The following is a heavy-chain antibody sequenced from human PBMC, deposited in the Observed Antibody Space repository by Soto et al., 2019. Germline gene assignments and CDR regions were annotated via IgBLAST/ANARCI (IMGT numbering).Heavy chain of an antibody. CDR3: AKGPYRSHYYYYYGTDV. D-gene: IGHD2-15*01. Sequence: QVQLVESGGGVVQPGRSLRLSCAASGFTFSSYGMHWVRQAPGKGLEWVAVISYDGSNKYYADSVKGRFTISRDNSKNTLYLQMNNLRAENTAVYYWAKGPYRSHYYYYYGTDVWGQGPTVTASS. CDR1: GFTFSSYG. J-gene: IGHJ6*02. CDR2: ISYDGSNK. V-gene: IGHV3-30*18.